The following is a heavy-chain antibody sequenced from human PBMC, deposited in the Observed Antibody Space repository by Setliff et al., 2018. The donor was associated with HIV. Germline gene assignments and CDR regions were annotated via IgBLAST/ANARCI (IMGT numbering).Heavy chain of an antibody. J-gene: IGHJ3*02. D-gene: IGHD3-22*01. CDR2: IYTSGST. Sequence: SETLSLTCTVSGGSISSGSYYWSWIRQPAGKGLEWIGRIYTSGSTNYNPSLKSRVTISVDTSKKQFSLKVNSVTAADTAVYYCARAPFYSGYDSHDSSGYHLDAFDIWGPGTMVTVSS. V-gene: IGHV4-61*02. CDR3: ARAPFYSGYDSHDSSGYHLDAFDI. CDR1: GGSISSGSYY.